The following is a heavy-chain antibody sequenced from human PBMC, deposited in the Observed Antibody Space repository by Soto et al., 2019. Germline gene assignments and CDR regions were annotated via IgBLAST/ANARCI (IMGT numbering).Heavy chain of an antibody. D-gene: IGHD6-19*01. CDR3: ARWEQWLGGMDV. V-gene: IGHV3-66*01. CDR1: GFTVSSNY. Sequence: EVQLVESGGGLVQPGGSLRLSCAASGFTVSSNYMSWVRQAPGKGLEWVSVIYSGGSTYYADSVKGRFTISRDNSKNALYLQMNSLRAEDTAVYYCARWEQWLGGMDVWGQGTTVTVSS. CDR2: IYSGGST. J-gene: IGHJ6*02.